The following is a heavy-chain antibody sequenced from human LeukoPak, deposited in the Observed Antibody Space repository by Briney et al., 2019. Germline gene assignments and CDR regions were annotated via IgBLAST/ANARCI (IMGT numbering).Heavy chain of an antibody. CDR1: GGSTSSGDYY. CDR3: ARVAPGLPWFDP. Sequence: SETLSLTCTVSGGSTSSGDYYWSWIRQPPGKGLEWIGYIYYSGSTYYNPSLKSRVTISVDTSKNQFSLKLSSVTDADTAVYYCARVAPGLPWFDPWGQGTLVTVSS. CDR2: IYYSGST. V-gene: IGHV4-30-4*01. D-gene: IGHD4-11*01. J-gene: IGHJ5*02.